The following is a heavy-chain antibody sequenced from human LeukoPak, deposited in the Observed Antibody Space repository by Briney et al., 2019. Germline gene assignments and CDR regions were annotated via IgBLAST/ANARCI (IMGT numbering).Heavy chain of an antibody. Sequence: SETLSLTCTVSGGSISSYYWSWIRQPAGKGLEWIGRIYTSGSTNYNPSLKSRVTMSVGTSKNQFSLKLSSVTAADTAVYYCAREDSSGYYEPFDYWGQGTLVTVSS. D-gene: IGHD3-22*01. J-gene: IGHJ4*02. V-gene: IGHV4-4*07. CDR2: IYTSGST. CDR3: AREDSSGYYEPFDY. CDR1: GGSISSYY.